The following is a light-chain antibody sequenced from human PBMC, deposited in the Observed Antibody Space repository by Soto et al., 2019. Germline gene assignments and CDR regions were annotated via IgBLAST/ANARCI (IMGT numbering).Light chain of an antibody. Sequence: EIVMTQSPATLSVSPGERATLSCRASQSVSSNLAWYQQKPGQAPRLLIYGASTRATGIPARFSGSGSGTYLTLTISRLQSEDFALYYCQQYNNWPWTFGQGTKGEIK. J-gene: IGKJ1*01. V-gene: IGKV3-15*01. CDR2: GAS. CDR1: QSVSSN. CDR3: QQYNNWPWT.